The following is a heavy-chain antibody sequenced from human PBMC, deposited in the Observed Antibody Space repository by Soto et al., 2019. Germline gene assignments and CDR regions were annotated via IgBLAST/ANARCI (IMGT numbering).Heavy chain of an antibody. D-gene: IGHD3-3*01. J-gene: IGHJ4*02. CDR3: ARELLGYDFWSGYYPESIDY. Sequence: PSETLSLTCTVSGGSISSGGYYWSWIRQHPGKGLEWIGYIYYSGSTYYNPSLKSRVTISVDTSKNQFSLKLSSVTAADTAVYYCARELLGYDFWSGYYPESIDYWGQGTLVPVSS. CDR1: GGSISSGGYY. V-gene: IGHV4-31*03. CDR2: IYYSGST.